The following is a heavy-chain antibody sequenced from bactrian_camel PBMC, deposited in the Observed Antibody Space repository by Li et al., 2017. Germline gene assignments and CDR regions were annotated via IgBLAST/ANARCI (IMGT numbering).Heavy chain of an antibody. CDR3: APGRVRRCNY. CDR1: RGFDDADAE. CDR2: VYTGTSL. J-gene: IGHJ4*01. V-gene: IGHV3S53*01. Sequence: HVQLVESGGGSVQIGGSLTLSCAASRGFDDADAEWGWFRQAPGKEREGVAAVYTGTSLRIIAHFAEGRFTISQDTGKNMVYLEMNNLKPEDSAVYYCAPGRVRRCNYWGRGTQVTVS. D-gene: IGHD3*01.